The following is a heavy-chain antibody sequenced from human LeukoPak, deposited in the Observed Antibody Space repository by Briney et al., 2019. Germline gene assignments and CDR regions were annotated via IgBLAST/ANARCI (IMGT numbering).Heavy chain of an antibody. J-gene: IGHJ3*02. V-gene: IGHV4-30-2*01. CDR3: ARVEGSIDAFDI. CDR1: GGPISSGGYS. D-gene: IGHD1-26*01. CDR2: IYHSGST. Sequence: SQTLSLTCAVSGGPISSGGYSWSWIRQPPGKGLEWIGYIYHSGSTYYNPSLKSRVTISVDRSKNQFSLKLSSVTAADTAVYYCARVEGSIDAFDIWGQGTMVTVSS.